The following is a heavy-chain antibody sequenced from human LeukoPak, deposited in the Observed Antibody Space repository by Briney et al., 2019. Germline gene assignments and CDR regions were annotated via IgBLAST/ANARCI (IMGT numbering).Heavy chain of an antibody. Sequence: SETLSLTCAVYGGSFSGYYWSWIRQPPGKGLEWIGEINHSGSTNYNPSLKSRVTISVDTSKNQFSLKLSSVTAADTAVYYCARGVYYYGSGTKENWFGPWGQGTLVTVSS. CDR1: GGSFSGYY. J-gene: IGHJ5*02. V-gene: IGHV4-34*01. CDR2: INHSGST. D-gene: IGHD3-10*01. CDR3: ARGVYYYGSGTKENWFGP.